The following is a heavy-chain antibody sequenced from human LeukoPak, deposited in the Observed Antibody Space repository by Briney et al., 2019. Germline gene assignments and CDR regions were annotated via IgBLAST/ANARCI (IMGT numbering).Heavy chain of an antibody. V-gene: IGHV4-31*03. CDR1: GGSIGSGGYY. CDR3: ASSDYYYAPAHYYGMDV. D-gene: IGHD3-22*01. Sequence: SETLSLTCTVSGGSIGSGGYYWSWIRQHPGKGLEWIGYIYYSGSTYYNPSLKSRVTISVDTSKDQFSLKLSSVTAADTAVYYCASSDYYYAPAHYYGMDVWGQGTTVTVSS. J-gene: IGHJ6*02. CDR2: IYYSGST.